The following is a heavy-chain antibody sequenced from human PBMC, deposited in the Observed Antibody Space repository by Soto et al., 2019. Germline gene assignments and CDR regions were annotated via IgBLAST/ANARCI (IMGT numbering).Heavy chain of an antibody. V-gene: IGHV3-48*01. CDR1: GFTFRSYS. CDR2: ISSSSTTI. J-gene: IGHJ6*04. Sequence: GGSLRLSSAASGFTFRSYSMNWVRQAPGKGLEWVSYISSSSTTIYYADSVKGRITISRDNAKNSLYLQMNSLGAEDTAVYYCARGLPMDVWGKGTTVTVSS. CDR3: ARGLPMDV.